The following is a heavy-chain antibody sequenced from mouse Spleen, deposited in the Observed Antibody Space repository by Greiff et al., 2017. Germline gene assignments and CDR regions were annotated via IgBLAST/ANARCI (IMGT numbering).Heavy chain of an antibody. CDR3: ARSRDGYYDYFDY. Sequence: QVQLQQPGAELVRPGSSVKLSCKASGYTFTSYWMHWVKQRPIQGLEWIGNIDPSDSETHYNQKFKDKATLTVDKSSSTTYMQLSSLTSEDSAVYYCARSRDGYYDYFDYWGQGTTLTVSS. CDR2: IDPSDSET. CDR1: GYTFTSYW. V-gene: IGHV1-52*01. J-gene: IGHJ2*01. D-gene: IGHD2-3*01.